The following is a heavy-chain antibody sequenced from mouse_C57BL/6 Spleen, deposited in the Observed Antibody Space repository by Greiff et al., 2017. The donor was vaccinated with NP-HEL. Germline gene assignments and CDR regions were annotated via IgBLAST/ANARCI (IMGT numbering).Heavy chain of an antibody. CDR1: GFTFSDYG. Sequence: DVMLVESGGGLVKPGGSLKLSCAASGFTFSDYGMHWVRQAPEKGLEWVAYISSGSSTIYYADTVKGRFTISRDNAKNTLFLQMTSLRSEDTAMYYCARDFSRAYFDYWGQGTTLTVSS. CDR2: ISSGSSTI. V-gene: IGHV5-17*01. D-gene: IGHD3-3*01. J-gene: IGHJ2*01. CDR3: ARDFSRAYFDY.